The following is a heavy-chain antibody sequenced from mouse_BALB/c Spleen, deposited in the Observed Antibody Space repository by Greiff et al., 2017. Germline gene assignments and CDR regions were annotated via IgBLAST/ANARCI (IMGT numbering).Heavy chain of an antibody. CDR3: ARGGDFDPNYYAMDY. CDR1: GYAFTSYN. V-gene: IGHV1S135*01. J-gene: IGHJ4*01. Sequence: EVQLQQSGPELVKPGASVKVSCKASGYAFTSYNMYWVKQSHGKSLEWIGYIDPYNGGTSYNQKFKGKATSTVDKSSSTAYMHLNSLTSEDSAVYYCARGGDFDPNYYAMDYWGQGTSVTVSS. CDR2: IDPYNGGT.